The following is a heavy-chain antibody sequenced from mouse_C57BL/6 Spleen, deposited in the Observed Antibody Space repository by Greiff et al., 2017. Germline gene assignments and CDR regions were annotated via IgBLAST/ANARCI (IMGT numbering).Heavy chain of an antibody. J-gene: IGHJ2*01. CDR2: IFPGSGST. Sequence: VQLQESGPELVKPGASVKISCKASGYTFTDYYINWVKQRPGQGLEWIGWIFPGSGSTYYNEKLKGKATLTVDKSSSTAYMLLSSLTSEDSAVYFCARRDYSNYDYFDDWGQGTTLTVSS. V-gene: IGHV1-75*01. D-gene: IGHD2-5*01. CDR3: ARRDYSNYDYFDD. CDR1: GYTFTDYY.